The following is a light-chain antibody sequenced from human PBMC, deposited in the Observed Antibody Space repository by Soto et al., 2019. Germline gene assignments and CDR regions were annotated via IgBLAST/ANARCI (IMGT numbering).Light chain of an antibody. CDR2: DVS. J-gene: IGLJ1*01. V-gene: IGLV2-14*01. CDR3: SSYTTSSTYV. CDR1: RSDVGGYNY. Sequence: QSGRTRPASGSGSPGRSITISCTGTRSDVGGYNYVSWYQQHPGKAPKLMISDVSNRPSGVSNRSSGSKSGNTASLTISGLQTEDEADYYCSSYTTSSTYVFGTGTKVTVL.